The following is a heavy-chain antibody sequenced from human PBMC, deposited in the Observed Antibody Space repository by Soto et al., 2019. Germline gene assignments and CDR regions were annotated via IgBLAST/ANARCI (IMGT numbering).Heavy chain of an antibody. D-gene: IGHD1-26*01. Sequence: LQTLSLTCTVSGVSISGSSYRWSFMRQPPGKGLEWIAKIYISGNTYYNPSLKSRVTISVDKSKNQFSLKLSSVTAADTAVYYCARVSGSYYYGMDVWGQGTTVTVSS. CDR2: IYISGNT. CDR1: GVSISGSSYR. J-gene: IGHJ6*02. V-gene: IGHV4-39*07. CDR3: ARVSGSYYYGMDV.